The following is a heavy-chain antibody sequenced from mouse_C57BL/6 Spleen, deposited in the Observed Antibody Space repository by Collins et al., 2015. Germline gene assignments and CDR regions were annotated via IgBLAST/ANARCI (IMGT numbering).Heavy chain of an antibody. CDR1: GYTFTSYW. J-gene: IGHJ2*01. CDR2: IYPGSGSS. V-gene: IGHV1-55*01. D-gene: IGHD1-1*01. Sequence: QVQLQQPGAELVKPGASVKMSCKASGYTFTSYWITWVKQRPGQGLEWIGDIYPGSGSSNYNEKFKSKATLTVDTSSSTAYMQLNSLTSGDSAVYYCARGEYYGSSYYFDYWGQGTTLTVSS. CDR3: ARGEYYGSSYYFDY.